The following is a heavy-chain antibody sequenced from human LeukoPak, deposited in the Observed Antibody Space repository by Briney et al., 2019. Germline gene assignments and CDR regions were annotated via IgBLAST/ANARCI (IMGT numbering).Heavy chain of an antibody. CDR3: ARGPGSRGIFDY. CDR2: LYTGGDT. J-gene: IGHJ4*02. V-gene: IGHV3-53*01. Sequence: GGSLRLSCTASGFTFGDYAMSWFRQAPGKGLECVSFLYTGGDTYYADSVKGRFTISRDNSKNTLYLQMNSLRAEDTAVYYCARGPGSRGIFDYWGQGTLVTVSS. D-gene: IGHD3-10*01. CDR1: GFTFGDYA.